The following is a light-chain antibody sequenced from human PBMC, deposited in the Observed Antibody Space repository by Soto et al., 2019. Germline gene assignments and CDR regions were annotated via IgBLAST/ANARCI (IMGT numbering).Light chain of an antibody. CDR2: RNN. J-gene: IGLJ2*01. CDR3: SACDYRLSGSVV. Sequence: QSVLTQPPSASGTPGQRVTISCSGSSSNIGSNYVYWYQQLPGTAPKLLIYRNNQRPSGVPDPFSGSKSGTSASLAISGLRFEDEDDYYCSACDYRLSGSVVFGGGTKLTVL. CDR1: SSNIGSNY. V-gene: IGLV1-47*01.